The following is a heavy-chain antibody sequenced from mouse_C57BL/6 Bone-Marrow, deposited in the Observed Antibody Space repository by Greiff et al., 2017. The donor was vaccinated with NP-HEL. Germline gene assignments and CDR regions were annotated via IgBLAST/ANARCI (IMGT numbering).Heavy chain of an antibody. J-gene: IGHJ4*01. CDR2: ISYSGST. CDR3: ARSPLWLRRNYYAMDY. CDR1: GYSITSDY. V-gene: IGHV3-8*01. Sequence: DVQLVESGPGLAKPSQTLSLTCSVTGYSITSDYWNWIRKFPGNKLEYMGYISYSGSTYYNPSLKSRISITRDTSTNQYYLQLNSVTTEDTATYYCARSPLWLRRNYYAMDYWGQGTSVTVSS. D-gene: IGHD2-2*01.